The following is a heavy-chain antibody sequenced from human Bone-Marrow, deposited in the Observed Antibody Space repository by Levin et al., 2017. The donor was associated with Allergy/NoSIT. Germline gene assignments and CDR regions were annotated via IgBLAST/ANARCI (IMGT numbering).Heavy chain of an antibody. CDR3: ARVPLGTKTFFLGIDS. CDR1: GFDFSRAG. CDR2: MWFDGSNR. D-gene: IGHD1-7*01. Sequence: PGGSLRLSCAASGFDFSRAGMHWVRQAPGKAPEWVAVMWFDGSNRYYSDSVRGRFTISRDNSKNTLYLQMNSLRVEDTAVYYCARVPLGTKTFFLGIDSWGQGTLVIVSS. J-gene: IGHJ4*02. V-gene: IGHV3-33*01.